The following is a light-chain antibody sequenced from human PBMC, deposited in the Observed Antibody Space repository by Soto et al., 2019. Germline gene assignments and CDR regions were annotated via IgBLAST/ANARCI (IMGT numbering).Light chain of an antibody. J-gene: IGLJ2*01. CDR2: EVS. CDR3: SSYAGSNNFV. Sequence: QSVLTQPPSASGSPGQSVTISCTGTRSDVGGYNYVSWYQQHPGKAPKLMIYEVSKRPSGVPDRFSGSKSGNTASLTVSGLQAEDEADYYCSSYAGSNNFVFGGGTKVTVL. V-gene: IGLV2-8*01. CDR1: RSDVGGYNY.